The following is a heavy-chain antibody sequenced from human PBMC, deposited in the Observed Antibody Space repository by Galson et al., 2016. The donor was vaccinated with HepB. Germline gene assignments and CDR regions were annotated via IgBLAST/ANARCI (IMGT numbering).Heavy chain of an antibody. J-gene: IGHJ6*02. CDR2: IDTSGSVL. CDR1: GFSFSSYE. Sequence: SLRLSCAASGFEASGFSFSSYEMNWVRQAPGKGLEWVAYIDTSGSVLYYADSVKGRFTISRDNAQNSLFLQMNSLRAEDTADYYCVRRSHHTYHALDVWGQGTTVTVSS. CDR3: VRRSHHTYHALDV. D-gene: IGHD3-10*01. V-gene: IGHV3-48*03.